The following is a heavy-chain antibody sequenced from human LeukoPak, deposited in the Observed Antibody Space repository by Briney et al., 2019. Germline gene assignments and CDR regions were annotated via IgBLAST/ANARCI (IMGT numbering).Heavy chain of an antibody. Sequence: ASVKVSCKASGYTFTSYDTNWVRQATGQGLEWMGWMNPNSGNTGYAQKFQGRVTMTRNTSISTAYMEVSSLRSEDTAVYYCAXXXSXXXXXXYXWGQGTLVTVX. CDR2: MNPNSGNT. CDR3: AXXXSXXXXXXYX. J-gene: IGHJ4*02. CDR1: GYTFTSYD. V-gene: IGHV1-8*01.